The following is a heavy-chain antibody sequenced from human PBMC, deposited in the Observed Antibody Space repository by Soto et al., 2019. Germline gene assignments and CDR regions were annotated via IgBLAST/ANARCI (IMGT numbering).Heavy chain of an antibody. V-gene: IGHV1-2*04. D-gene: IGHD6-6*01. CDR3: ASGDSQLLPHYYYYHGTHV. Sequence: ASVKVSFKASGYTFTDYYMHWVRQAPGQGLEWMGWINPNSGGTNYAQKFQGWVTMTRDTSISTAYMELSRLRSDDTAVYYCASGDSQLLPHYYYYHGTHVCGQGATATVS. CDR1: GYTFTDYY. CDR2: INPNSGGT. J-gene: IGHJ6*02.